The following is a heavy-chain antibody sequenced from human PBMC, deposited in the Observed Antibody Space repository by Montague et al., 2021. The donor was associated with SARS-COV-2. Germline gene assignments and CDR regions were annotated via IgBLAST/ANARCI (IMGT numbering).Heavy chain of an antibody. V-gene: IGHV4-59*13. D-gene: IGHD4-17*01. CDR1: GGSISGYY. CDR2: IYYTGST. J-gene: IGHJ4*02. Sequence: SETLSLTCTVSGGSISGYYWSWIRQPPGKGLEWIGYIYYTGSTNYNPSFYSRASMSVDTSKNQFSLKLNSVTAADTAVYYCARVRKDDYGDNYFDYWGQGTLVTVSS. CDR3: ARVRKDDYGDNYFDY.